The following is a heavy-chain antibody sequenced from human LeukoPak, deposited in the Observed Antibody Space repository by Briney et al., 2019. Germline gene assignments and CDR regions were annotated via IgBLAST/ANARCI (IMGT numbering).Heavy chain of an antibody. CDR3: ARLRRNSDRSDFFYYYDH. CDR2: VNTVSSYI. J-gene: IGHJ4*02. V-gene: IGHV3-21*01. CDR1: GFTFSDYS. Sequence: PGGSLRLSCAASGFTFSDYSMNWVRQAPGKGLEWVASVNTVSSYIYYADSMRGRFTIPRDNAKNPLFLQMNSLRAEDTAVYYCARLRRNSDRSDFFYYYDHWGQGTLVTVSS. D-gene: IGHD3-22*01.